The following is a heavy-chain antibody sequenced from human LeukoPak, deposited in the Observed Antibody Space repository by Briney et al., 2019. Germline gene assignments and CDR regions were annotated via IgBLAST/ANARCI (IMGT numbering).Heavy chain of an antibody. CDR3: ARDVGVGGARYHYFDY. J-gene: IGHJ4*02. CDR1: GYTLSDYY. CDR2: INPNSGGT. D-gene: IGHD3-10*01. V-gene: IGHV1-2*02. Sequence: ASVKVSCEASGYTLSDYYIYWVRQAPGQGLEWMGWINPNSGGTNYAQKFQGRATMTRDTSISTAYMELSRLLSDDTAVYYCARDVGVGGARYHYFDYWGQGTQVTVSS.